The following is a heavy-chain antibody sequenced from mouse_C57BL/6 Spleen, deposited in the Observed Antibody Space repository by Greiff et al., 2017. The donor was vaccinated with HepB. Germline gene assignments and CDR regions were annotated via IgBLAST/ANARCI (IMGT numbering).Heavy chain of an antibody. Sequence: EVQVVESGGGLVKPGGSLKLSCAASGFTFSDYGMHWVRQAPEKGLEWVAYISSGSSTIYYADTVKGRFTISRDNAKNTLFLQMTSLRSEDTAMYYCARRIYFDVWGTGTTVTVSS. CDR1: GFTFSDYG. J-gene: IGHJ1*03. CDR3: ARRIYFDV. V-gene: IGHV5-17*01. CDR2: ISSGSSTI.